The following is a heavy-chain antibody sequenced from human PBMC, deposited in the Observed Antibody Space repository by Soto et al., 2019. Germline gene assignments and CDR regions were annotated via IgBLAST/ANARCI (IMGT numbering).Heavy chain of an antibody. V-gene: IGHV4-30-2*01. Sequence: SETLSLTCPVSGGSVSSNSYSWSWIRQPPGKGLEWIGYIYHSGSTYYNPSLKSRVTISVDRSKNQFSLKLSSVTAADTAVYYCARVPDRWGQGTLVTVSS. D-gene: IGHD2-2*01. CDR2: IYHSGST. CDR1: GGSVSSNSYS. J-gene: IGHJ5*02. CDR3: ARVPDR.